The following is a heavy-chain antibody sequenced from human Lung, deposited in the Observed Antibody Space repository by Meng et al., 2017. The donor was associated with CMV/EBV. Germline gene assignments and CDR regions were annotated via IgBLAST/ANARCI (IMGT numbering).Heavy chain of an antibody. Sequence: GSLRLXCTVSGDSITSSSYYWGWIRQPPGKGLEWIGRMYYSANTYYNPSLKSRVTISVDTSQNQFSLTLTSVTAADTAVYYCAFSSGADYGSGSRDYWGQGTXVTVAS. V-gene: IGHV4-39*01. CDR1: GDSITSSSYY. CDR3: AFSSGADYGSGSRDY. CDR2: MYYSANT. D-gene: IGHD3-10*01. J-gene: IGHJ4*02.